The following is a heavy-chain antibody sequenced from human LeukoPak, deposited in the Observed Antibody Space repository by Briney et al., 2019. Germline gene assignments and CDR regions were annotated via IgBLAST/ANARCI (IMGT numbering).Heavy chain of an antibody. V-gene: IGHV3-23*01. J-gene: IGHJ4*02. CDR1: AFTFSSYA. Sequence: GRSLRLSCAPSAFTFSSYAMSCVRHAPGKGLEWVSAISGSGGSTYYAASVKGRFTISRDNSNNTLYLQMNSLRAEDTAVYYCAKEATIFGVVINHWGQGTLVTVSS. D-gene: IGHD3-3*01. CDR3: AKEATIFGVVINH. CDR2: ISGSGGST.